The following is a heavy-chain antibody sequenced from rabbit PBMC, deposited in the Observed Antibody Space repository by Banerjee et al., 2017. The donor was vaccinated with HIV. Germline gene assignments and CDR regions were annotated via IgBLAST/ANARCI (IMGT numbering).Heavy chain of an antibody. Sequence: QEQLVESGGGLVQPEGSLTLTCTASGFSFSSGYYMCWVRQAPGKGLEWIGCIYGGSSGVTYYASWAKGRFTISKTSSTTVTLQMTSLTAADTATYFCARDYAGDVGTTFDLWGPGTLVTVS. CDR2: IYGGSSGVT. J-gene: IGHJ4*01. CDR3: ARDYAGDVGTTFDL. D-gene: IGHD4-2*01. V-gene: IGHV1S45*01. CDR1: GFSFSSGYY.